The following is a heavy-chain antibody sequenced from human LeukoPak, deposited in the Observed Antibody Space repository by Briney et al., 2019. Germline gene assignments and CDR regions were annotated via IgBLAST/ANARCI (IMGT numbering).Heavy chain of an antibody. J-gene: IGHJ4*02. D-gene: IGHD3-22*01. CDR2: INPNSGGT. Sequence: AASVKVSCKASGYIFTGYYMHWVRQAPGQGLEWMGWINPNSGGTNYAQKFQGRVTMTRDTSISTAYMELSRLRSDDTAVYYCARGRGGTYDSSGYYFDYWGQGTLVTVSS. CDR1: GYIFTGYY. CDR3: ARGRGGTYDSSGYYFDY. V-gene: IGHV1-2*02.